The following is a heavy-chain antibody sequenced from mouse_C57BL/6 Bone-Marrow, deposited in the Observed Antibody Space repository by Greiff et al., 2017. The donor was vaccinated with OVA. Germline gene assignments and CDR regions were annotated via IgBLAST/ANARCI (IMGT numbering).Heavy chain of an antibody. V-gene: IGHV1-72*01. D-gene: IGHD2-14*01. CDR3: ARERLGRGAWFAY. Sequence: QVHVKQPGAELVKPGASVKLSCKASGYTFTNYWMHWVKQRPGRGLEWIGRIDPNGGGSKYNEKFKSKATLTVDKPSSTAYMQLSSLTSEDSAVYDCARERLGRGAWFAYWGQGTLVTVSA. J-gene: IGHJ3*01. CDR2: IDPNGGGS. CDR1: GYTFTNYW.